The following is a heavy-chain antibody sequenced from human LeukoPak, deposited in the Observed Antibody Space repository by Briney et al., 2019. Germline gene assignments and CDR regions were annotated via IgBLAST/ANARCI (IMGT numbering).Heavy chain of an antibody. V-gene: IGHV3-49*04. CDR3: TRPYYYDSSGYYYYFDS. D-gene: IGHD3-22*01. Sequence: GGSLRLSCAGSGFTFSRHGMNWVRQAPGKGLEWVGFIRSKAYGGTTEYAASVKGRFTISRDDSKSIAYLQMNSLKTEDTAVYYCTRPYYYDSSGYYYYFDSWGQGTLVTVSS. CDR1: GFTFSRHG. CDR2: IRSKAYGGTT. J-gene: IGHJ4*02.